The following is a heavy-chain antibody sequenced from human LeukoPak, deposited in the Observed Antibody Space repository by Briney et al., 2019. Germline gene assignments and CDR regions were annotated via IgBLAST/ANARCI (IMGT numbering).Heavy chain of an antibody. Sequence: GASVKVSCKASGYTFTDYYIHWVRQAPGQGLEWMGWIDPNSGGTNYAQKFQGRVTMTRDTSIITGYMELTRLRSDDTAVYYCAGGITTRHFYYGLDVWGQGTTVTVSS. D-gene: IGHD3-22*01. V-gene: IGHV1-2*02. CDR1: GYTFTDYY. J-gene: IGHJ6*02. CDR3: AGGITTRHFYYGLDV. CDR2: IDPNSGGT.